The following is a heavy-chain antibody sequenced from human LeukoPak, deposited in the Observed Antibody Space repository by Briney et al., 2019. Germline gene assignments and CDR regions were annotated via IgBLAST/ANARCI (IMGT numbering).Heavy chain of an antibody. V-gene: IGHV3-23*01. CDR1: GFTFGSYA. Sequence: GGSLRLSCEASGFTFGSYAMYWVRQAPGKGLEWVAGIFGSGGSAHYADSVKGRFTISRDNSKNTVYLQINSLRAGDTAVYYCGKTTTGYSSGQKPAWPVDYWGQGTLVTVSS. D-gene: IGHD6-19*01. CDR3: GKTTTGYSSGQKPAWPVDY. CDR2: IFGSGGSA. J-gene: IGHJ4*02.